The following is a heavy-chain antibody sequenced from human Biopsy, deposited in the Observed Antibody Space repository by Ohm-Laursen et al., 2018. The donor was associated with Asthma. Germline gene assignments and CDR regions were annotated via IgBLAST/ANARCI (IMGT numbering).Heavy chain of an antibody. CDR1: GGMFGNYA. J-gene: IGHJ3*02. V-gene: IGHV1-69*06. CDR3: ARTYYDFLTGQVKDGFDM. Sequence: SSVKVSCKASGGMFGNYAISWVRQAPGLGLEWMGGISPIFGSSNYAQRFQGRVTITADIFTRTVYMELSGLRFDDTAVYYCARTYYDFLTGQVKDGFDMWGQGTMVTVAS. D-gene: IGHD3-9*01. CDR2: ISPIFGSS.